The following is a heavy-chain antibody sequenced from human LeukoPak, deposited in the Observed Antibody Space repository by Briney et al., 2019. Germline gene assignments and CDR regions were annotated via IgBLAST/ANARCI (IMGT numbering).Heavy chain of an antibody. Sequence: SETLSLTCAVYGGSFSGYYWSWIRQPPGKGLEWIGEINHSGSTNYNPSLKSRVTISVDTSKNQFSPKLSSVTAADTAVYYCAREKSGDYGDYFDYWGQGTLVTVSS. D-gene: IGHD4-17*01. J-gene: IGHJ4*02. CDR2: INHSGST. CDR1: GGSFSGYY. V-gene: IGHV4-34*01. CDR3: AREKSGDYGDYFDY.